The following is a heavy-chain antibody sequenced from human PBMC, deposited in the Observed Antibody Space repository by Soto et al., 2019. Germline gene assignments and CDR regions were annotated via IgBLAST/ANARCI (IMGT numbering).Heavy chain of an antibody. V-gene: IGHV1-69*12. D-gene: IGHD2-15*01. CDR1: GGTFSSYA. CDR2: IIPIFGTA. CDR3: ARDTSRYCSGGSCYSSWFDP. Sequence: QVQLVQSGAEVKKPGSSVKVSCKASGGTFSSYAISWVRQAPGHGLEWMGGIIPIFGTANYAQKFQGRVTITADESTSTAYMELSSLRSEDTSVYYCARDTSRYCSGGSCYSSWFDPWGQGNLVTVSS. J-gene: IGHJ5*02.